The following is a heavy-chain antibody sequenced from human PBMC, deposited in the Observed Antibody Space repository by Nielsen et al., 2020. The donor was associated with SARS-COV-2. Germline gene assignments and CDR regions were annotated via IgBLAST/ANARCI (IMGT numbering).Heavy chain of an antibody. V-gene: IGHV1-69*04. J-gene: IGHJ5*02. CDR1: GYTLTELS. Sequence: SVKVSCKVSGYTLTELSMHWVRQAPGQGLEWMGRIIPILGIANYAQKFQGRVTITADKSTSTAYMELSSLRSEDTAVYYCARDIGFPGDYGDYYWFDPWGQGTLVTVSS. CDR3: ARDIGFPGDYGDYYWFDP. D-gene: IGHD4-17*01. CDR2: IIPILGIA.